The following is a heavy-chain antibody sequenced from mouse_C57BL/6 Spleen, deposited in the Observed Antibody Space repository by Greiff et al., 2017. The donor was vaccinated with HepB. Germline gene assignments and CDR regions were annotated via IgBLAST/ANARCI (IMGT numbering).Heavy chain of an antibody. V-gene: IGHV1-81*01. CDR2: IYPRSGNT. D-gene: IGHD4-1*01. CDR1: GYTFTSYG. Sequence: QVQLQQSGAELARPGASVKLSCKASGYTFTSYGISWVKQRTGQGLEWIGEIYPRSGNTYYNEKFKGKATLTADKSSSTAYMELRSLTSEDSAVYFCARGLGLSYWYFDVWGTGTTVTVSS. J-gene: IGHJ1*03. CDR3: ARGLGLSYWYFDV.